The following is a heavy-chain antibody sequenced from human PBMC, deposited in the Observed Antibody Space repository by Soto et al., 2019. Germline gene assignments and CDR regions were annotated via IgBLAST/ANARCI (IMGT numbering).Heavy chain of an antibody. Sequence: GGSLRLSCAASGFTFSSYAMHWVRQAPGKGLEWVAVISYDGSNKYYVDSVKGRFTISRDNSKNTLYLQMNSLRAEDTAVYYCAREARPLAVAGSFFDSWGQGALVTVSS. CDR1: GFTFSSYA. V-gene: IGHV3-30-3*01. CDR2: ISYDGSNK. D-gene: IGHD6-19*01. CDR3: AREARPLAVAGSFFDS. J-gene: IGHJ4*02.